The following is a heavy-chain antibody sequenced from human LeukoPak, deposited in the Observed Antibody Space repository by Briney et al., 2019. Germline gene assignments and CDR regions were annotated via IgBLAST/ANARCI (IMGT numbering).Heavy chain of an antibody. D-gene: IGHD3-10*01. Sequence: SVKVSCKASGGTFSSYAISCVRQAPGQGLEWMGGIIPIFGTANYAQKFQGRVTITADKSTSTAYMELSSLRSEDTAVYYCAREPGSSAAAGKRFDPWGQGTLVTVSS. V-gene: IGHV1-69*06. CDR3: AREPGSSAAAGKRFDP. CDR1: GGTFSSYA. CDR2: IIPIFGTA. J-gene: IGHJ5*02.